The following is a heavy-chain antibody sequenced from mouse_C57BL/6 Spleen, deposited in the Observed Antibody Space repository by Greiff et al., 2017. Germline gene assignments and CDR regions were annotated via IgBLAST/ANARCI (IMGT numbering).Heavy chain of an antibody. CDR2: INPNNGGT. V-gene: IGHV1-18*01. Sequence: VQLQQSGPELVKPGASVKIPCKASGYTFTDYNMDWVKQSHGKSLEWIGDINPNNGGTIYNQKFKGKATLTVDTSSSTAYMELRSLTSEDTAIYYCARSDYYGSSSYWYFDVWGTGTTVTVSS. CDR3: ARSDYYGSSSYWYFDV. D-gene: IGHD1-1*01. J-gene: IGHJ1*03. CDR1: GYTFTDYN.